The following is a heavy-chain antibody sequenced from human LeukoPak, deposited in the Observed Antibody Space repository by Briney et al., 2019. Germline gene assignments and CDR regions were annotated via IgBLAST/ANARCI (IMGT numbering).Heavy chain of an antibody. D-gene: IGHD2-8*01. J-gene: IGHJ4*02. CDR3: ARGPGYCTNGVCWRYFDY. CDR2: INPNSGGT. Sequence: ASVKVSCKASGYTFTSYYMHWVRQAPGQGLEWMGWINPNSGGTNYAQKFQGRVTMTRDTSISTAYMELSGLRSDDTAVYYCARGPGYCTNGVCWRYFDYWGQGTLVTVSS. V-gene: IGHV1-2*02. CDR1: GYTFTSYY.